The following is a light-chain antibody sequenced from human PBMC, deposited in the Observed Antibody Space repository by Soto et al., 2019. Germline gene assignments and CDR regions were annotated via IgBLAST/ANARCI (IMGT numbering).Light chain of an antibody. CDR1: SSDVGGYDY. V-gene: IGLV2-14*01. Sequence: QSALTQPASVSGSPGQSITISCTGTSSDVGGYDYVSWFQQHPGKAPKLMLHEVSNRPSGISDRFSGSKSGNTASLTISGLKAEDGDDYYCRSHTSSTTLSVFRSATKVNVL. CDR3: RSHTSSTTLSV. CDR2: EVS. J-gene: IGLJ1*01.